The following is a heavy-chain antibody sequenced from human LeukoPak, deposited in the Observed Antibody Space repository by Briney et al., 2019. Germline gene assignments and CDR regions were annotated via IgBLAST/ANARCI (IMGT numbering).Heavy chain of an antibody. J-gene: IGHJ4*02. D-gene: IGHD6-13*01. V-gene: IGHV1-69*06. CDR2: IIPIFGTA. Sequence: SVKVSCKASGGTFSSYAISWVRQAPGQGLEWMGGIIPIFGTANYAQKFQGRVTITADKSTSTAYMELSSLRSGDTAVYYCARGGRNFQQQLVYFDYWGQGTLVTVSS. CDR1: GGTFSSYA. CDR3: ARGGRNFQQQLVYFDY.